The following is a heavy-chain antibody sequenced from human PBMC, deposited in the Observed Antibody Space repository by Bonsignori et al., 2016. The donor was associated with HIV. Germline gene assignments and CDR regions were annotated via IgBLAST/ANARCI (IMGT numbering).Heavy chain of an antibody. Sequence: WIRQPPGKGLEWIGEINHSGSTNYNPSLKSRVTISVDTSKNQFSLKLSSVTAADTAVYYCARVWGYDSSGYYFAYWGQGTLVTVSS. D-gene: IGHD3-22*01. CDR2: INHSGST. CDR3: ARVWGYDSSGYYFAY. J-gene: IGHJ4*02. V-gene: IGHV4-34*01.